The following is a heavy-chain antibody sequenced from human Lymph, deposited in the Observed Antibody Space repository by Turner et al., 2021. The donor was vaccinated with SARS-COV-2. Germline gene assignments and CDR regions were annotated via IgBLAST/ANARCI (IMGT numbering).Heavy chain of an antibody. CDR1: GGIFSSYA. J-gene: IGHJ6*02. Sequence: QVHLVQSGAEVKKPGSSLKVSCKPSGGIFSSYAINWGRQAPGQGLEWMGGIITIFGAVNYGQKFQGRVTISADESTGTAYMELSSLRSEDTAVYYCARERGSISGAGRGMDVWGQGTTVTVSS. D-gene: IGHD7-27*01. CDR3: ARERGSISGAGRGMDV. CDR2: IITIFGAV. V-gene: IGHV1-69*01.